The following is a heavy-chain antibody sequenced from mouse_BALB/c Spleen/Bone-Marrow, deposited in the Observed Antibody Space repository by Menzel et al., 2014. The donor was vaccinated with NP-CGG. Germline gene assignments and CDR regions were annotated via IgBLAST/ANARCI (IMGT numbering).Heavy chain of an antibody. V-gene: IGHV5-4*02. CDR1: GFTFSDYY. CDR3: AREVSMDY. Sequence: DVMLVESGGGLVKPGGSLKLSCAASGFTFSDYYMYWVRPTPEKRLEWVATISDGGSYTYYPDSVKGRFTISRDNAKNNLFLQLSSLKSEDTAMYYCAREVSMDYWGQGTSVTVSS. J-gene: IGHJ4*01. CDR2: ISDGGSYT.